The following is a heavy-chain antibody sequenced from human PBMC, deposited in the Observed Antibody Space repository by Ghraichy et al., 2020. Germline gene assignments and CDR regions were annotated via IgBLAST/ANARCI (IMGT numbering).Heavy chain of an antibody. CDR1: GFTFSSSW. J-gene: IGHJ4*02. V-gene: IGHV3-7*01. CDR2: IKQDGRET. D-gene: IGHD1-14*01. CDR3: ARGGGITDY. Sequence: GESLNISCAASGFTFSSSWMSWVLQAPGTGLEWVANIKQDGRETHYVDSVKGRFTISRDNAKNSLYLQMNSLRAEDTAVYYCARGGGITDYWGQGTLVTVSS.